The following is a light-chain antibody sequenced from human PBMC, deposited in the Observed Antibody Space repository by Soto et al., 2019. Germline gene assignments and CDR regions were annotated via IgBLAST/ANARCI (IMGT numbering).Light chain of an antibody. CDR3: HPEHGRTRT. Sequence: EIKFTIFPSHISESVGESVPITCRASPGISSSLAWCQKKPGKATKLLSYAASPLQSGVPSRFSGSGSGTDFTLTIRSLQPDDLVTCLWHPEHGRTRTCGQ. CDR1: PGISSS. CDR2: AAS. V-gene: IGKV1-9*01. J-gene: IGKJ1*01.